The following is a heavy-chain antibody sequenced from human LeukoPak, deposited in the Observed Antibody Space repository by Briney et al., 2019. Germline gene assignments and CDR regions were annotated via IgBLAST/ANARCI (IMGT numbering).Heavy chain of an antibody. Sequence: EASVKVSCKTSAYTFTNFRIHWVRQAPGHGFEWVGWIGPSNHYTEYAHKLQDRLTLTTDTSTTTAHMELRSLTFDDTAIYFCARDSYSGGHYSFFEHWGQGTLVTVSS. J-gene: IGHJ4*02. D-gene: IGHD4/OR15-4a*01. V-gene: IGHV1-18*01. CDR3: ARDSYSGGHYSFFEH. CDR2: IGPSNHYT. CDR1: AYTFTNFR.